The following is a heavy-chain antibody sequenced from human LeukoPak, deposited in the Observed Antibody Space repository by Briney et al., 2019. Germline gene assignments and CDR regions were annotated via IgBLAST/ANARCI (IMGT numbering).Heavy chain of an antibody. V-gene: IGHV1-2*02. CDR1: GYSFTASF. CDR2: QNPSSDGS. Sequence: ASVKVSCKSSGYSFTASFIHWVRQVPGQGLEWMGWQNPSSDGSYFAQKFQGRVTVTRDTSITTAYMELSRLRSDDTAVYYCARGVRESVFRGFDPWGQGTLVTVSS. J-gene: IGHJ5*02. CDR3: ARGVRESVFRGFDP. D-gene: IGHD3-10*01.